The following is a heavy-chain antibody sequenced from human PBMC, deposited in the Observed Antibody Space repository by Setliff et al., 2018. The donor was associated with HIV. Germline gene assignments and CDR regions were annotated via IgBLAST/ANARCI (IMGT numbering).Heavy chain of an antibody. Sequence: SETLSLTCTVPGDSISSTTYWWGWIRQPPGKGLEWIGTIYYNGNTFYDPSLKSRVTISIDMSKNQFSLKLTSVAAADTAVYYCAKRPGYGYPFHIWGQGTMVTVSS. D-gene: IGHD5-18*01. CDR1: GDSISSTTYW. CDR2: IYYNGNT. CDR3: AKRPGYGYPFHI. V-gene: IGHV4-39*01. J-gene: IGHJ3*02.